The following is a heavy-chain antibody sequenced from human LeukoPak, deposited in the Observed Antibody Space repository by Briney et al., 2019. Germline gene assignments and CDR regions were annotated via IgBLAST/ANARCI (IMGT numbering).Heavy chain of an antibody. V-gene: IGHV3-11*04. Sequence: GGSLRLSCAASGFTFSDYYMSWIRQAPGKGLEWVSYISSSGSTIYYADSVKGRFTISRDNSKNTLYLQMNSLRAEDTAVYYCAKVLVAATGLFDYWGQGTLVTVSS. CDR2: ISSSGSTI. J-gene: IGHJ4*02. CDR3: AKVLVAATGLFDY. CDR1: GFTFSDYY. D-gene: IGHD2-15*01.